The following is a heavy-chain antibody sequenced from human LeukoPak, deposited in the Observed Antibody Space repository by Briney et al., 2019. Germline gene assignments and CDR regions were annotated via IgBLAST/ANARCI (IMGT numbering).Heavy chain of an antibody. Sequence: GGSLRLSCAASGFTFSTYGMSWVRQAPRKGLECVSVTSGSGGRTYSADSVKGRFTISRDNTKNTLYLQMNSLRTEDTAVYYCARGGLGSAFDNWGQGTLVTVSS. CDR2: TSGSGGRT. V-gene: IGHV3-23*01. CDR1: GFTFSTYG. CDR3: ARGGLGSAFDN. D-gene: IGHD6-19*01. J-gene: IGHJ4*02.